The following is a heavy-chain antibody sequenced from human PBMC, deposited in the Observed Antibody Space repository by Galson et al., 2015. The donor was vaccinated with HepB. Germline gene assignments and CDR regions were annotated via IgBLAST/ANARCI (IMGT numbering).Heavy chain of an antibody. D-gene: IGHD3-22*01. J-gene: IGHJ3*02. CDR2: ISYDGSNK. V-gene: IGHV3-30*04. Sequence: SLRLSCAASGFTFSSYAMHWVRQAPGKGLEWVAVISYDGSNKYYADSVKGRFTISRDNSKNTLYLQMNSLRAEDTAVYYCARVGTMIEDIWGQGTMVTVSS. CDR1: GFTFSSYA. CDR3: ARVGTMIEDI.